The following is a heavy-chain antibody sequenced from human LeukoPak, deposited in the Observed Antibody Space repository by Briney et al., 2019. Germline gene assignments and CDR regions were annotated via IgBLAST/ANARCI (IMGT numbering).Heavy chain of an antibody. J-gene: IGHJ3*02. V-gene: IGHV1-2*02. CDR2: INPNSGGT. D-gene: IGHD3-22*01. CDR1: GYTFNGYY. CDR3: ARRYYDSSGWDAFDI. Sequence: ASVKVSCKASGYTFNGYYKHWVRQAPGQGLEWMGWINPNSGGTNYAQKFQGRVTMTRDTSISTAYMELSTLRSEDTAVYYCARRYYDSSGWDAFDIWGQGTMVTVSS.